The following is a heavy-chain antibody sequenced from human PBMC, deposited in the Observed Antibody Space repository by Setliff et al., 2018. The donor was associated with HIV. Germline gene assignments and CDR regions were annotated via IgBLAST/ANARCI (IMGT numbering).Heavy chain of an antibody. J-gene: IGHJ1*01. CDR3: ATDPGYSSTWYSESFQH. CDR2: FDPEDGET. V-gene: IGHV1-24*01. CDR1: GYTLTELS. D-gene: IGHD6-13*01. Sequence: ASVKVXXXISGYTLTELSIHWVRQAPGKGLEWMANFDPEDGETFYAQKFQGRLTMTEDTSTDTAYMELSSLRSDDTAMYYCATDPGYSSTWYSESFQHWGQGTVVTVSS.